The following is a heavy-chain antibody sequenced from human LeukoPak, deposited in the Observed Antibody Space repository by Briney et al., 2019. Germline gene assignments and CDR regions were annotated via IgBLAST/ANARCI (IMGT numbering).Heavy chain of an antibody. CDR3: ARVDNRGYSYGDFDY. J-gene: IGHJ4*02. CDR2: IWYDGSNK. D-gene: IGHD5-18*01. V-gene: IGHV3-33*01. CDR1: GFTFSSYG. Sequence: PGRSLRLSCAASGFTFSSYGMRWVRQAPGKGLEWVAVIWYDGSNKYYADSVKGRFTISRDNSKNTLYLQMNSLRAEDTAVYYCARVDNRGYSYGDFDYWGQGTLVTVSS.